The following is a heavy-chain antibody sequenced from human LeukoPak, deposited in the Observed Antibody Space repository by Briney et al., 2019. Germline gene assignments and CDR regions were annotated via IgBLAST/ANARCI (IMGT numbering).Heavy chain of an antibody. D-gene: IGHD2-21*01. V-gene: IGHV3-30-3*01. CDR2: ISHDGSNK. CDR1: GFTFSSYA. CDR3: ARDSCGGDCYYRWSFDY. J-gene: IGHJ4*02. Sequence: PGGSLRLSCAASGFTFSSYAMHWVRQAPGEGLEWVAVISHDGSNKYYADSVKGRFTISRDNSKNTLYLQMNSLRAEDTAVYYCARDSCGGDCYYRWSFDYWGQGTLVTVSS.